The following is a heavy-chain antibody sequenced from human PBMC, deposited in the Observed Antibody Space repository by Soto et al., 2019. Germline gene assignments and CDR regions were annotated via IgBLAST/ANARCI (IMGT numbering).Heavy chain of an antibody. D-gene: IGHD4-17*01. CDR1: GFTFSSYS. V-gene: IGHV3-21*01. CDR3: ARELLPYGDYPLHYYGMDV. CDR2: ISSSSSYI. J-gene: IGHJ6*02. Sequence: PGGSLRLSCAASGFTFSSYSMNWVRQAPGKGLEWVSSISSSSSYIYYADSVKGRFTISRDNAKNSLYLQMNSLRAEDTAVYYCARELLPYGDYPLHYYGMDVWGQGTTVTVSS.